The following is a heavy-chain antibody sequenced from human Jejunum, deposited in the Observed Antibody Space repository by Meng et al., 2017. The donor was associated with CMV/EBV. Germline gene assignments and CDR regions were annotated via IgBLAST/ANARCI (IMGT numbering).Heavy chain of an antibody. V-gene: IGHV4-59*11. D-gene: IGHD4-23*01. CDR3: ARASDGGNFQKIDY. Sequence: VSGDSMSSHYWTWIRQPPGKGLEWIANMYYTGSRRYSPSLQSRVTISVDTSKNQFSLKVTSMTAADTAVYYCARASDGGNFQKIDYWGQGTLVTVSS. J-gene: IGHJ4*02. CDR2: MYYTGSR. CDR1: GDSMSSHY.